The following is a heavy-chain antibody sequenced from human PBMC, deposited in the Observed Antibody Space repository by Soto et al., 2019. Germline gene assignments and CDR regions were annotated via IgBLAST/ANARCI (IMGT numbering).Heavy chain of an antibody. V-gene: IGHV5-10-1*01. J-gene: IGHJ6*02. CDR3: ARRDCSSPSCYLSYYYGMDV. CDR2: IDPSDSYT. CDR1: GYSFSSYW. Sequence: PGESLKISCKGSGYSFSSYWIIWVRQMPGKGLEWMGNIDPSDSYTKYSPPFQGHVTISADKSISTAYLQWSSLRASDTAVYYCARRDCSSPSCYLSYYYGMDVWRQGTTVTVSS. D-gene: IGHD2-2*01.